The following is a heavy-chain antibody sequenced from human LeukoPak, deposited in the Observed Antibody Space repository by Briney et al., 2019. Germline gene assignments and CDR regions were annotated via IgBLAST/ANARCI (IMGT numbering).Heavy chain of an antibody. CDR1: GFTFSSYS. CDR2: ISSSSSYI. D-gene: IGHD2-15*01. J-gene: IGHJ4*02. CDR3: ARDLIGGGFDY. V-gene: IGHV3-21*01. Sequence: GGSLRLSCAASGFTFSSYSMNGVRQAPGKGLEWVSSISSSSSYIYYADSVKGRLTISRDNAKNSLYLQMNSLRAEDTAVYYCARDLIGGGFDYWGKGTLVTVSS.